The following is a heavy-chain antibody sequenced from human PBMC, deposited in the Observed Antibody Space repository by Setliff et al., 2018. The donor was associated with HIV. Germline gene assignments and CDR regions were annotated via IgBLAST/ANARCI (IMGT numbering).Heavy chain of an antibody. CDR2: IYNSGST. J-gene: IGHJ3*01. CDR3: ARTTILQESFDL. V-gene: IGHV4-4*07. CDR1: GGSITSFY. Sequence: PSETLSLTCTVSGGSITSFYWNWIRQPAGRGLEWIGRIYNSGSTNYSPSLKSRVSMSVDTSRNQLSLRLTSVTAADTAVYFCARTTILQESFDLWGQGTMVTVSS. D-gene: IGHD1-1*01.